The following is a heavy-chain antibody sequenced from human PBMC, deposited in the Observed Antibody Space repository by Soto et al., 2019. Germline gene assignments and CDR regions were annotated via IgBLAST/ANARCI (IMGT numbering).Heavy chain of an antibody. Sequence: GGKDCRYRWAWNWNRQSPSKGLEWLGRTYYKSKWYNDYAVSVKSRITINPDTSKNRFSLQLNSVSPEDTAVYYGTREMDDGPTGSDPRGQGTLVTVSS. CDR2: TYYKSKWYN. CDR3: TREMDDGPTGSDP. J-gene: IGHJ5*02. V-gene: IGHV6-1*01. CDR1: GGKDCRYRWA. D-gene: IGHD1-1*01.